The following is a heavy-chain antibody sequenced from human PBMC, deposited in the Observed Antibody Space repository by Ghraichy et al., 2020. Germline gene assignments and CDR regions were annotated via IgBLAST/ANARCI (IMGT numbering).Heavy chain of an antibody. J-gene: IGHJ6*02. V-gene: IGHV3-11*01. D-gene: IGHD3-3*01. CDR2: ISSSGSTI. Sequence: SCAASGFTFSDYYMSWIRQAPGKGLEWVSYISSSGSTIYYADSVKGRFTISRDNAKNSLYLQMNSLRAEDTAVYYCARIWGITIFGVVTMDYGMDVWGQGTTVTVSS. CDR3: ARIWGITIFGVVTMDYGMDV. CDR1: GFTFSDYY.